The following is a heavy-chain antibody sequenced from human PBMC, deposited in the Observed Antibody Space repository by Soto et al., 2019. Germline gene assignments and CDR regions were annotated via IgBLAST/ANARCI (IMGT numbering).Heavy chain of an antibody. J-gene: IGHJ6*02. V-gene: IGHV3-30-3*01. Sequence: QVQLVESGGGVVQPGRSLRLSCAASGFTFSSYAMHWVRQAPGKGLEWVAVISYDGSNKYYADSVKGRFTISRDNSKNTLYLQMNSLRAEDTAVYYCARVSGSGSYYPSNYYYYYGMDVWGQGTTVTVSS. CDR2: ISYDGSNK. D-gene: IGHD3-10*01. CDR3: ARVSGSGSYYPSNYYYYYGMDV. CDR1: GFTFSSYA.